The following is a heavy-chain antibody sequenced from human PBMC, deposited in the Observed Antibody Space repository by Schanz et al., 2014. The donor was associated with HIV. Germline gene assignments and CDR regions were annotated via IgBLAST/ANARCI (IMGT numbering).Heavy chain of an antibody. CDR2: INHGGYT. CDR3: ARGPFPGYSTSEFYYYSGLDV. D-gene: IGHD6-13*01. CDR1: GGSFSGYS. J-gene: IGHJ6*02. Sequence: QVQLQQWGAGLLKPSQTLSLTCAVYGGSFSGYSWTWIRQPPGKGLEWIGEINHGGYTNYNPSLKRRVSISADTSKNHFSLKLTSVTAADTAVYYCARGPFPGYSTSEFYYYSGLDVWGLGTPVTVSS. V-gene: IGHV4-34*01.